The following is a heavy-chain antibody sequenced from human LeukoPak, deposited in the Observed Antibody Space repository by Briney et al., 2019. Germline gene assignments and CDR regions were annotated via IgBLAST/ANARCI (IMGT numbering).Heavy chain of an antibody. CDR2: IYPGDSDT. V-gene: IGHV5-51*01. Sequence: GESLKISCKGSGYSFTSYWIGWVRQMPGKGLEWVGIIYPGDSDTRYSPSFQGQVTISADKSISTAYLQWSSLKASDTAMYYCARQGIAVAGTRSPFDYWGQGTLVTVSS. CDR1: GYSFTSYW. D-gene: IGHD6-19*01. CDR3: ARQGIAVAGTRSPFDY. J-gene: IGHJ4*02.